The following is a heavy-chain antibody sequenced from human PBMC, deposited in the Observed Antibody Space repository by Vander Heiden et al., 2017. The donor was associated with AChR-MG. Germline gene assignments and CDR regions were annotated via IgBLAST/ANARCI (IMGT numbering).Heavy chain of an antibody. CDR2: IIPIFGRA. V-gene: IGHV1-69*01. CDR3: ARDGATATNVFDY. D-gene: IGHD2-15*01. CDR1: GGTFCTYA. Sequence: QVQPVQSGAEVKKPASSVKVSRKASGGTFCTYAICCVRQAPEQAREWMGGIIPIFGRANYAQNFQGRVTITADESTSTAYMELSSLRSEDTAVYYCARDGATATNVFDYWGQGTLVTVSS. J-gene: IGHJ4*02.